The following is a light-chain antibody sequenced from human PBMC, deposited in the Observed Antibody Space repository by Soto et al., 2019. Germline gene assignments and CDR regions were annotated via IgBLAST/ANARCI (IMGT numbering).Light chain of an antibody. CDR2: DVS. CDR3: QQYNSYWT. CDR1: KNIRNW. Sequence: EIQMTQSPSTLSASVGDSVTITCRASKNIRNWLAWYQQKPGKAPKLLISDVSSLESGVPSRFSGSGFGTEFTLTISSLQPDDVATYYCQQYNSYWTFGQGTKVDI. V-gene: IGKV1-5*01. J-gene: IGKJ1*01.